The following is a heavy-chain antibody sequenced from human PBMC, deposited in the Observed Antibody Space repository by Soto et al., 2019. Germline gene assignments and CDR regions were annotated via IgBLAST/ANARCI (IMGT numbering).Heavy chain of an antibody. CDR3: ARGKQWLVLWYFDY. D-gene: IGHD6-19*01. CDR2: INHSGST. J-gene: IGHJ4*02. CDR1: GGSFSGYY. V-gene: IGHV4-34*01. Sequence: QVQLQQWGAGLLKPSETLSLTCAVYGGSFSGYYWSWIRQPPGKGLEWIGEINHSGSTNYNPSLKSRVTISVDTSKNQFSLKLSSVTAADTAVYYCARGKQWLVLWYFDYWGQGTPVTVSS.